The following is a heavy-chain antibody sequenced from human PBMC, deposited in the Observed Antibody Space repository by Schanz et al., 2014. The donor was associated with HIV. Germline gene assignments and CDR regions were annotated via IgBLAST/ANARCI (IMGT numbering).Heavy chain of an antibody. V-gene: IGHV3-30*19. J-gene: IGHJ4*02. CDR2: ISYDGSNK. D-gene: IGHD1-20*01. Sequence: QVKLVESGGGVVQPGRSLRLSCAASGFTFSRYGMHWVRQSPVKVLCCDAAISYDGSNKYYAESVKGRFTISRDNAKNTLYLQMNSLRAEDTAVYYCAKDQGDVSGTPFDYWGQGTLVTVSS. CDR3: AKDQGDVSGTPFDY. CDR1: GFTFSRYG.